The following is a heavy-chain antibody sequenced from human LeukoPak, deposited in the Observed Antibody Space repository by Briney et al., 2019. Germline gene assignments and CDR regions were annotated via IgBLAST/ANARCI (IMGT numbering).Heavy chain of an antibody. D-gene: IGHD6-13*01. J-gene: IGHJ6*03. CDR1: GGSISSGGYY. Sequence: SETLSLTCTVSGGSISSGGYYWSWIRQHPGKGLEWIGYIYYRGSTYYNPSLKSRVTISVDTSKNQFSLKLSSVTAADTAVYYCARVLAAAGGYYYYYMDVWGKGTTVTVSS. V-gene: IGHV4-31*03. CDR2: IYYRGST. CDR3: ARVLAAAGGYYYYYMDV.